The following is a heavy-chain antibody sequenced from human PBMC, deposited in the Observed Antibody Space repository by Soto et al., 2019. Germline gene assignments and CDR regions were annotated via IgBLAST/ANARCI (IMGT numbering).Heavy chain of an antibody. CDR3: ARETVRGVMKGGKIDY. D-gene: IGHD3-10*01. Sequence: QVQLQESGPGLVKPSQTLSLTCTVFGGSISSGGYYWSWIRQDPGKGLQWIGNIYYSGSSYYNPSLKSRVTISVDASKNQFSLKLSSVTAADTAVYYCARETVRGVMKGGKIDYWGQGTLVTVSS. CDR1: GGSISSGGYY. V-gene: IGHV4-31*03. J-gene: IGHJ4*02. CDR2: IYYSGSS.